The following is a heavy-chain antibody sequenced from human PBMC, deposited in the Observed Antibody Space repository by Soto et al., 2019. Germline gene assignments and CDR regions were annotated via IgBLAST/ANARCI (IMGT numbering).Heavy chain of an antibody. CDR2: ISGFNGNT. V-gene: IGHV1-18*04. J-gene: IGHJ2*01. CDR1: GNALPRHG. D-gene: IGHD1-1*01. CDR3: ATTVEDWYFDL. Sequence: QVQLLQSGTEVKKPGASVTVSCKPSGNALPRHGISWVRQAPGQGPEWMGWISGFNGNTVYAQKVQGRVSMTTDTSTNTAYMELRSLTSADTAVYYCATTVEDWYFDLWGRGTLVTVSS.